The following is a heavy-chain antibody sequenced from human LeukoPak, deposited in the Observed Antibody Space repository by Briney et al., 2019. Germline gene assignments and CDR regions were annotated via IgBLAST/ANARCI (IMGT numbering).Heavy chain of an antibody. J-gene: IGHJ6*03. CDR2: IYPSDSDT. CDR1: GYSFTTYW. Sequence: GESLKISCKGSGYSFTTYWIGWVRQMPGKGLEWLGIIYPSDSDTRYSPSFQGQVTISADKSISTAYLQWSSLKASDTAMYYCATHIPKRFEQRLNYYMDVWGKGTTVTVSS. V-gene: IGHV5-51*01. D-gene: IGHD6-25*01. CDR3: ATHIPKRFEQRLNYYMDV.